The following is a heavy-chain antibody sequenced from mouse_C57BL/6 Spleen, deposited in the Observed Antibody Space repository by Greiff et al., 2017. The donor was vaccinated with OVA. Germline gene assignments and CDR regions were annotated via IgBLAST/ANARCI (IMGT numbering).Heavy chain of an antibody. CDR1: GFTFSDYY. CDR3: ARVGVYYGYDDAMDY. V-gene: IGHV5-12*01. CDR2: ISNGGGST. Sequence: EVKLMESGGGLVQPGGSLKLSCAASGFTFSDYYMYWVRQTPEKRLEWVAYISNGGGSTYYPDTVKGRFTISRDNAKNTLYLQMSRLKSEDTAMYYCARVGVYYGYDDAMDYWGQGTSVTVSS. J-gene: IGHJ4*01. D-gene: IGHD2-2*01.